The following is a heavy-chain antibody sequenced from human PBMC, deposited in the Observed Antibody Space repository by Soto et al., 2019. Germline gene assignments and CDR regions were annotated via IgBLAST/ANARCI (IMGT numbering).Heavy chain of an antibody. CDR3: ARGPYGDNAFDI. CDR2: IAPHRDGT. D-gene: IGHD4-17*01. J-gene: IGHJ3*02. V-gene: IGHV1-2*02. CDR1: GYSFTDYY. Sequence: SVKVSCKASGYSFTDYYMHWSRQAPGQGLEWMGWIAPHRDGTEFAQKFQGRITLTGDTSTSTAYMELKGLTSADTAVYFCARGPYGDNAFDIWGQGTVVTVSS.